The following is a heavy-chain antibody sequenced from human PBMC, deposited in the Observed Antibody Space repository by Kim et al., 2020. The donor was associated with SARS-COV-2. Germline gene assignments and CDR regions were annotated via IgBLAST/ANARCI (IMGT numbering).Heavy chain of an antibody. V-gene: IGHV1-46*01. J-gene: IGHJ4*02. D-gene: IGHD3-10*01. CDR2: INPSGGST. CDR1: GYTFTSYY. CDR3: ARHMVQGDPFDY. Sequence: ASVKVSCKASGYTFTSYYMHWVRQAPGQGLEWMGIINPSGGSTSYAQKFQGRVTMTRDTSTSTVYMELSSLRPEDTAVYYCARHMVQGDPFDYWGQGTLVTVSS.